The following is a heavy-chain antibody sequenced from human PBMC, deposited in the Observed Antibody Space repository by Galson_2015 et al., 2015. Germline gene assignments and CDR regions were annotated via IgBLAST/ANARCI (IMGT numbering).Heavy chain of an antibody. CDR3: VKDAYSGSYYYFDY. CDR2: ISSNGGST. Sequence: LRLSCAASGFTFSSYAMHWVRQAPGKGLEYVSAISSNGGSTYYADSVKGRFTISRDNSKNTLYLQMSSLRAEDTAVYYCVKDAYSGSYYYFDYWGRGTLVTVSS. CDR1: GFTFSSYA. V-gene: IGHV3-64D*06. D-gene: IGHD1-26*01. J-gene: IGHJ4*02.